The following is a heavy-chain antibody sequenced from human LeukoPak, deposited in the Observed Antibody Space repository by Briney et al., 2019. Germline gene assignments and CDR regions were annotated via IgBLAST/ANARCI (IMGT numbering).Heavy chain of an antibody. D-gene: IGHD3-10*01. J-gene: IGHJ6*02. V-gene: IGHV3-23*01. CDR1: GFTFSSYA. Sequence: GGSLRLSCAASGFTFSSYAMSWVRQAPGKGLEWVSAISGSGGSTYYADYVKGRSTISRDNSKNTLFLQMNSLRAEDTAVYYCAKTITMVAAYYYGMDVWGQGTTVTVSS. CDR2: ISGSGGST. CDR3: AKTITMVAAYYYGMDV.